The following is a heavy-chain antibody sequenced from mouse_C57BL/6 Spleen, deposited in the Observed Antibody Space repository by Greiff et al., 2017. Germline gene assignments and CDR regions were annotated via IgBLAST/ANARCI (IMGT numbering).Heavy chain of an antibody. D-gene: IGHD2-4*01. CDR1: GFNIKDYY. Sequence: DVKLVESGAELVRPGASVKLSCTASGFNIKDYYMHWVKQRPEQGLEWIGRIDPEDGATEYAPKFQGKATLTADTSSNTAYLQLSSLTSEDTAVYYGTTVDYDSWWAYWGQGTLVTVSA. J-gene: IGHJ3*01. V-gene: IGHV14-1*01. CDR3: TTVDYDSWWAY. CDR2: IDPEDGAT.